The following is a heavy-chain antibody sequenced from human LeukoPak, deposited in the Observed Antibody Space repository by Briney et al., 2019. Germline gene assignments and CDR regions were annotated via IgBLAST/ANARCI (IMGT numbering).Heavy chain of an antibody. CDR3: AKTYCSTTRCLSWGNDY. CDR2: ISGSGSSK. J-gene: IGHJ4*02. D-gene: IGHD2-2*01. V-gene: IGHV3-23*01. CDR1: GFTFSPYA. Sequence: GGSLRLSCAASGFTFSPYAMNWVRQVPGKGLEWVSAISGSGSSKYYADSVKGRFTISRDTSRNTLYLQMNSLRAEDTAIYYCAKTYCSTTRCLSWGNDYWGQGTLVIVSS.